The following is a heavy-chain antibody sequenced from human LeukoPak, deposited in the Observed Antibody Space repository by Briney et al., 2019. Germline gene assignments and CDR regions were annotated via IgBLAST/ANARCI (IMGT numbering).Heavy chain of an antibody. CDR2: IYYSGST. CDR3: ARLYDFWSGYLD. J-gene: IGHJ4*02. D-gene: IGHD3-3*01. Sequence: SETLSLTCTDSGGSISSSSYYWGWLRQPPGTGLEWIGSIYYSGSTYYNPSLKSRVTISVDTSKNQFSLKLSSVTAADTAVYYCARLYDFWSGYLDWGQGTLVTVSS. CDR1: GGSISSSSYY. V-gene: IGHV4-39*01.